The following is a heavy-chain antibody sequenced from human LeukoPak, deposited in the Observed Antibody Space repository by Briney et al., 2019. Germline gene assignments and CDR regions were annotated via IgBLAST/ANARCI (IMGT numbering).Heavy chain of an antibody. CDR1: GGSISSGPYF. D-gene: IGHD6-13*01. CDR2: IWPSGST. J-gene: IGHJ6*02. V-gene: IGHV4-30-2*06. CDR3: ARDRSSSYHYYYGMDV. Sequence: PSQTLSLTCSVSGGSISSGPYFWSWIRQSPGQGLEWIGYIWPSGSTNYNPSLKSRVTLSVDTSKNQFSLKLSSVTAADTAVYYCARDRSSSYHYYYGMDVWGQGTTVTVSS.